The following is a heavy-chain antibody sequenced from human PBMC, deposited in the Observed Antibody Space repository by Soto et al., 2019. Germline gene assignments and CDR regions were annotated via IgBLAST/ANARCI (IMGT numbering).Heavy chain of an antibody. J-gene: IGHJ3*02. CDR2: MSHSGGT. V-gene: IGHV4-34*01. CDR1: GGFVTSSSYY. D-gene: IGHD1-1*01. CDR3: ARVERGTATTVVDAFDI. Sequence: QVQLQQWGAGLLKPSETLSLTCAVYGGFVTSSSYYWSWIRQPPGKGLEWIGEMSHSGGTHFNPSLKSRVTKSVDTSKNQFTLKLSSVTAAVTVLYYCARVERGTATTVVDAFDIWGRGTMVTVSS.